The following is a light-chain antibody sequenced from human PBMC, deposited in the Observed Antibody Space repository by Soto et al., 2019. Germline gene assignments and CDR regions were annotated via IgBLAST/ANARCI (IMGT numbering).Light chain of an antibody. CDR1: QSVRGSY. CDR2: GAS. V-gene: IGKV3-20*01. Sequence: DIVLTQSPGTLSLSPGERATLSCRASQSVRGSYLAWYQQKPGQAPRLLIYGASSRATGIPDRFSGSGFGTDFTLTISRLEPEDFAVYYCQQYDSSPLYTFGQGTKLEIK. J-gene: IGKJ2*01. CDR3: QQYDSSPLYT.